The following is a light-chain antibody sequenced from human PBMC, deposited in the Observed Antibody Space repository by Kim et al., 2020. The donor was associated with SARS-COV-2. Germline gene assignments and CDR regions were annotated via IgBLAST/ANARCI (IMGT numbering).Light chain of an antibody. J-gene: IGLJ3*02. Sequence: ALGQTVRITCQGASRRIYSASWYQQKPGQAPVLVIYGENSRPSGIADRFSGSNSGHAVSLTITGAQAEDEADYYCSSRDSSGDHWVFGGGTQLTVL. CDR3: SSRDSSGDHWV. V-gene: IGLV3-19*01. CDR1: SRRIYS. CDR2: GEN.